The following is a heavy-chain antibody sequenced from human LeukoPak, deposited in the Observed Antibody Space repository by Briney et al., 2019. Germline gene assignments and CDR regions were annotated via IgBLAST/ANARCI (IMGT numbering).Heavy chain of an antibody. Sequence: GSLRLSCAASGFTFSSYEMNWVRQPPGKGLEWIGEINHSGNTNSNPSLKSRVTMSVDTSKNQFSLKLSSVTAADTALYYCARGYKPASGKDGTFDIWGQGTMVTVSS. D-gene: IGHD6-13*01. CDR1: GFTFSSYE. V-gene: IGHV4-34*01. J-gene: IGHJ3*02. CDR2: INHSGNT. CDR3: ARGYKPASGKDGTFDI.